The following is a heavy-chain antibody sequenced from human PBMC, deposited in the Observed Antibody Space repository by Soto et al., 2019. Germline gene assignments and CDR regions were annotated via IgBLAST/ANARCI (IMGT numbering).Heavy chain of an antibody. CDR1: GGTFSSYT. D-gene: IGHD6-19*01. V-gene: IGHV1-69*02. J-gene: IGHJ4*02. CDR2: IIPIHGIA. Sequence: GASVKVSCKASGGTFSSYTISWVRQAPGQGLEWMGRIIPIHGIANYAQKFQGRVTITTDKSTSTAYMELRSLRSDDTAVYYCARMIAVAGTRPQYYFDYWGQGTLVT. CDR3: ARMIAVAGTRPQYYFDY.